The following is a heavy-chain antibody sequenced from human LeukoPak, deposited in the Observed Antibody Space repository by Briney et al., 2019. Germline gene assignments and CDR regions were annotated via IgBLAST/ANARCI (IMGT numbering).Heavy chain of an antibody. CDR1: GGSINNYY. Sequence: SETLSLTCTVSGGSINNYYWSWIRQPPGKGLEWIGYIYHSGSTNYNPSLKSRVTIPIDTSKDQVSLKLISVTAADTAVYYCARGRYYYDSSGYPYNWFDPWGQGTLVTVSS. D-gene: IGHD3-22*01. CDR3: ARGRYYYDSSGYPYNWFDP. J-gene: IGHJ5*02. CDR2: IYHSGST. V-gene: IGHV4-59*12.